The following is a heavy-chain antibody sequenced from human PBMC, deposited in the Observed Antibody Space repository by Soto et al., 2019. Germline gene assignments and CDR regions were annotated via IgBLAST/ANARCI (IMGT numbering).Heavy chain of an antibody. D-gene: IGHD3-10*01. V-gene: IGHV1-2*04. J-gene: IGHJ6*02. Sequence: GASVKVSCKASGYTFTVYYMHWVRQAPGQGLEWMGWINPNSGGTNYAQKFQGWVTMTRDTSISTAYMELSRLRSGDTAVYYCARDLIVSAGSGSYYNDGMDVWGQGTTVTVSS. CDR2: INPNSGGT. CDR1: GYTFTVYY. CDR3: ARDLIVSAGSGSYYNDGMDV.